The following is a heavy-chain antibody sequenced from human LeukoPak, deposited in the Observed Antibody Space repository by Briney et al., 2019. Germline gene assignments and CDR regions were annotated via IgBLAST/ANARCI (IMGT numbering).Heavy chain of an antibody. CDR3: ARDYYGSSGYYSPGAFDI. J-gene: IGHJ3*02. Sequence: SETLSLTCTVSGGSISSYYWNWIRQPPGKGLEWIGYIYYSGSTNYNPSLKSRVTISVDTSKNQFSLKLSSVTAADTAVYYCARDYYGSSGYYSPGAFDIWGQGTMVTVSS. CDR1: GGSISSYY. V-gene: IGHV4-59*01. D-gene: IGHD3-22*01. CDR2: IYYSGST.